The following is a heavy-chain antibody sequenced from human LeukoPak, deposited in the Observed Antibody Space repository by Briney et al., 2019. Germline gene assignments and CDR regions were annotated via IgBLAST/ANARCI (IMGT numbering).Heavy chain of an antibody. V-gene: IGHV3-74*01. CDR3: AKSHPRMGSGWYLTNDY. CDR2: INSDGSWT. D-gene: IGHD6-19*01. CDR1: GDSW. Sequence: TGGSLRLSCAASGDSWMHWVRQAPGRGLVWVSHINSDGSWTGYADSVKGRFTISRDNSKNTLYLQMNSLRAEDTAVYYCAKSHPRMGSGWYLTNDYWGQGTLVTVSS. J-gene: IGHJ4*02.